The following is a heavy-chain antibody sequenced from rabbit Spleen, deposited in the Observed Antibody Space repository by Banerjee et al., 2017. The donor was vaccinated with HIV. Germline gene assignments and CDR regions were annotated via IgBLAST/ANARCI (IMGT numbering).Heavy chain of an antibody. CDR2: IRAGSTGTT. Sequence: QSLEESGGDLVKPGASLTLTCTASGFSFSSSWYMCWVRQAPGKGLELIACIRAGSTGTTYYASWAKGRFTISRSTSLNTVTLQMTSLTAADTATYFCARDHRDAGYSYEYYFDLWGPGTLVTVS. D-gene: IGHD6-1*01. V-gene: IGHV1S40*01. J-gene: IGHJ4*01. CDR3: ARDHRDAGYSYEYYFDL. CDR1: GFSFSSSWY.